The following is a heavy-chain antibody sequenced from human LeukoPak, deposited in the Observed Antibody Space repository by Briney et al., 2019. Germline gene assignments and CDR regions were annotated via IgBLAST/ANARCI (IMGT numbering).Heavy chain of an antibody. CDR1: GYTFTSYA. V-gene: IGHV1-3*01. CDR3: ARGSDFDWLLPFDY. J-gene: IGHJ4*02. CDR2: INAGNGNT. D-gene: IGHD3-9*01. Sequence: ASVKVSCKASGYTFTSYAMHWVRQAPGQRPEWMGWINAGNGNTKYSQKFQGRVTITRDTSASTAYMELSSLRSEDTAVYYCARGSDFDWLLPFDYWGQGTLVTVSS.